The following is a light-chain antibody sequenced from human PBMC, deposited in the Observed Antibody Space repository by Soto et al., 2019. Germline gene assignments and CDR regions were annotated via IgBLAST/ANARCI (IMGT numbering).Light chain of an antibody. CDR2: DAS. CDR3: QQYHNWPIT. CDR1: RTVDSSF. V-gene: IGKV3-15*01. J-gene: IGKJ5*01. Sequence: IVLTQSPGTLSLSPGDRATLSCRASRTVDSSFLVWYQQKPGQAPRILMYDASTRATGISARFSGSGSGTEFTLTISSLQSEDFAVYYCQQYHNWPITFGQGTRLEIK.